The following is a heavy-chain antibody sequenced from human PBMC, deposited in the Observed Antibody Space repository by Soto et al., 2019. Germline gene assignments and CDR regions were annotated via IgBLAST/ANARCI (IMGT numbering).Heavy chain of an antibody. Sequence: SETLSLTCAVYGGSFSGYYWSWIRQPPGKGLEWIGEINHSGSTNYNPSLKSRVTISVDTSKNQFSLKLSSVTAADTAVFYCAREEVAQGVTKGYCGMDVWGQGTTVTVYS. J-gene: IGHJ6*02. CDR2: INHSGST. CDR3: AREEVAQGVTKGYCGMDV. V-gene: IGHV4-34*01. CDR1: GGSFSGYY. D-gene: IGHD5-18*01.